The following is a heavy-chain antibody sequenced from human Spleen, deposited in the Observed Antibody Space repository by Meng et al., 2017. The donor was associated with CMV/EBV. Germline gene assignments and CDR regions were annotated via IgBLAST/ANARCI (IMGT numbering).Heavy chain of an antibody. Sequence: GESLKISCAASGFTFSNYAMSWVRQAPGKGLEWVSVISGSGDSTYYADSVKGRFTISRDNSKSTLYLQVNSLRAGDTAVYYCARPHLGYCSSTSCHNYFDDWGQGTLVTVSS. CDR1: GFTFSNYA. V-gene: IGHV3-23*01. CDR3: ARPHLGYCSSTSCHNYFDD. J-gene: IGHJ4*02. D-gene: IGHD2-2*01. CDR2: ISGSGDST.